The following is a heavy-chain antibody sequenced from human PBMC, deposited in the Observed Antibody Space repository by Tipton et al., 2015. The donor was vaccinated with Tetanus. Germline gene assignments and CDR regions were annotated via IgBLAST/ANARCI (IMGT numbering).Heavy chain of an antibody. D-gene: IGHD3-22*01. CDR2: IYYSGST. Sequence: TLSLTCTVSGGSISSGDYYWSWIRQPPGKGLEWIGYIYYSGSTYYNPSLKSRVTISVDTSKNRFSLKLSSVTAADTAVYYCARDGGHYYDSSGYYYDYWGQGTLVTVSS. CDR3: ARDGGHYYDSSGYYYDY. J-gene: IGHJ4*02. V-gene: IGHV4-30-4*01. CDR1: GGSISSGDYY.